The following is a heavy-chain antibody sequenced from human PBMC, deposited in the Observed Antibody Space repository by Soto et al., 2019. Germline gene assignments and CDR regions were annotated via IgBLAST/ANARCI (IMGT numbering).Heavy chain of an antibody. CDR3: ARVGGKVSWNYVDY. Sequence: QVQLVESGGGVVQPGRSLRLSCAASGFTFSSYAMHWVRQAPGKGLEWMAVISYDGSNKYYADSVKGRFTISRDNSKNPLYLQMNSLRAEDTAVYYCARVGGKVSWNYVDYWGQGTLVTVSS. D-gene: IGHD2-15*01. CDR1: GFTFSSYA. V-gene: IGHV3-30-3*01. CDR2: ISYDGSNK. J-gene: IGHJ4*02.